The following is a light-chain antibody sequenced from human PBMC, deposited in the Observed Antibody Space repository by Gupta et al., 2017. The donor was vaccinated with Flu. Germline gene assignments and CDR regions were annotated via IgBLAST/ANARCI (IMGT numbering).Light chain of an antibody. CDR3: QEDCSSFT. V-gene: IGKV3-20*01. Sequence: ESVLTQSPGTLSLFPGERATLTCRTSHGVNSANLDWYQQKPGQAPSLLIYAASSSAAGVPDRFSGSGSDSDFTLTSSRRETEDFAVYYGQEDCSSFTFGPGTKVDIK. CDR2: AAS. CDR1: HGVNSAN. J-gene: IGKJ3*01.